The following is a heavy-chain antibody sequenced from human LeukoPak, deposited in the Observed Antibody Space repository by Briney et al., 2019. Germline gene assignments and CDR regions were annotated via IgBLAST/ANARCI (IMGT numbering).Heavy chain of an antibody. CDR3: ARAPHFFDTSGSRYYFDY. D-gene: IGHD3-22*01. J-gene: IGHJ4*02. Sequence: SETLSLTCTVSGGSISSGFYYWARIRQPPGKGLEWIGSIYYSGSTYYNPSLKSRVTISVDTSKNQFSLKLSSVTAADTAVYYCARAPHFFDTSGSRYYFDYWGQGALVTVSS. CDR2: IYYSGST. V-gene: IGHV4-39*07. CDR1: GGSISSGFYY.